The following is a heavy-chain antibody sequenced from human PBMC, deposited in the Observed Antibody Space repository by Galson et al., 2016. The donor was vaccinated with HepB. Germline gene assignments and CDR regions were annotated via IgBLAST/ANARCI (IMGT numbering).Heavy chain of an antibody. CDR3: ARVMSVSDAFDI. J-gene: IGHJ3*02. D-gene: IGHD4-11*01. CDR1: GFTVSSNY. Sequence: SLRLSCAASGFTVSSNYMSWARQAPGKGLDWVSVIYSGGSTYSADSVKGRFTISRDNSKNTLYLQMNSLRAEDTAVYYCARVMSVSDAFDIWGQGTMVTVSS. V-gene: IGHV3-66*01. CDR2: IYSGGST.